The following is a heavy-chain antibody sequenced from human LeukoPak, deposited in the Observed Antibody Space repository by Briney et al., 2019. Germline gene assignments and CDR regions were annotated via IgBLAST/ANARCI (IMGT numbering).Heavy chain of an antibody. CDR1: GGSISSGNYY. J-gene: IGHJ5*02. D-gene: IGHD5-18*01. CDR2: IYYSGST. CDR3: ARDHRAMSHWFDP. Sequence: SETLSLTCSVSGGSISSGNYYWGWIRQPPGKGLEWIGSIYYSGSTYYNPSLKSRVTISVDTSKNQFSLKLSSVTAADTAVYYCARDHRAMSHWFDPWGQGTLVTVSS. V-gene: IGHV4-39*07.